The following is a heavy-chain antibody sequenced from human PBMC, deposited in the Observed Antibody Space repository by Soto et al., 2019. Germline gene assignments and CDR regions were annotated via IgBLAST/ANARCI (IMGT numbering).Heavy chain of an antibody. Sequence: GGSLRLSCAASGFTFSNYAMHWVRQAPGKGLEWVAVISYDESHKYYADSVKGRFTISRDNSKNTLYVQMNSLRAEDTAVYYCASFSNHVRYLVWGQGTLVTVSS. D-gene: IGHD3-9*01. J-gene: IGHJ4*02. V-gene: IGHV3-30-3*01. CDR1: GFTFSNYA. CDR2: ISYDESHK. CDR3: ASFSNHVRYLV.